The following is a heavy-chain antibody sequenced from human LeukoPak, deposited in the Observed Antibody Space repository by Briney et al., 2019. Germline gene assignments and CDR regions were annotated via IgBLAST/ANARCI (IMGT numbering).Heavy chain of an antibody. Sequence: SETLSLTCTVSGGSINGYYWSWIRQSPGKGLEWIGYIHYTGSTNFNPSLKSRVTISVDTSKSQFSLKLSSVTAADTALYYCARGYCSGGSCYPIDYWGQGTLVTVSS. V-gene: IGHV4-59*01. CDR2: IHYTGST. CDR3: ARGYCSGGSCYPIDY. D-gene: IGHD2-15*01. J-gene: IGHJ4*02. CDR1: GGSINGYY.